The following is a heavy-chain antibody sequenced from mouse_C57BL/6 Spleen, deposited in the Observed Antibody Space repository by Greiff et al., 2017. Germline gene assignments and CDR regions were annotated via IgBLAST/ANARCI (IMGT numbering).Heavy chain of an antibody. V-gene: IGHV1-82*01. CDR1: GYAFSSSW. D-gene: IGHD1-1*01. CDR3: ARGDTVVADSEGFAY. J-gene: IGHJ3*01. Sequence: VQLQQSGPELVKPGASVKISCKASGYAFSSSWMNWVKQRPGKGLEWIGRIYPGDGDTNYNGKFKGKATLTADKSSSTAYMQLSSLTSEDSAVYFCARGDTVVADSEGFAYWGQGTLVTVSA. CDR2: IYPGDGDT.